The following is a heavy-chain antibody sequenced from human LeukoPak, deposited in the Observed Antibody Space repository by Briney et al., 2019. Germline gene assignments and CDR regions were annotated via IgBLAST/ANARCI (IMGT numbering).Heavy chain of an antibody. CDR1: GDSISNNNYY. V-gene: IGHV4-39*07. Sequence: SETLSLTCTVSGDSISNNNYYWGWIRQPPGKGLEWIGSFFYSGSTSYRPSLKSRVSISLDTSKNQISLKVNSVTAADTAVYYCARDLQRGSSWYENYDAFDIWGQGTMVTVSS. CDR2: FFYSGST. J-gene: IGHJ3*02. D-gene: IGHD6-13*01. CDR3: ARDLQRGSSWYENYDAFDI.